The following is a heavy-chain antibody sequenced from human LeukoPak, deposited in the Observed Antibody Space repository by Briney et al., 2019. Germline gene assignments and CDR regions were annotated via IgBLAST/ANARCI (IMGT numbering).Heavy chain of an antibody. D-gene: IGHD3-10*01. V-gene: IGHV4-34*01. J-gene: IGHJ4*02. Sequence: PSETLSLTCAVYVGSFSGYYWSWIRQPPGKGLEWIGEINHSESNNLNRSLKSPVPISVDTSKNQSALTISSLTAADTAVYYCARGTAAYYGSGSYNYWGQGTLVTVSS. CDR3: ARGTAAYYGSGSYNY. CDR2: INHSESN. CDR1: VGSFSGYY.